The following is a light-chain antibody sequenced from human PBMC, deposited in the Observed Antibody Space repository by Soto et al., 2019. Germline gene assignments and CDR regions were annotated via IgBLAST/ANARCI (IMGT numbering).Light chain of an antibody. Sequence: QSALTQPASVSGSPGQSITISCTGTSSDVGGYNYVSWYQQHPGKAPKLMIYEVSKRPSGVPDRFSGSKSGNTASLTVSGLQTDDEADYYCSSYAGSNNYVFGTGTKVTVL. J-gene: IGLJ1*01. CDR1: SSDVGGYNY. CDR3: SSYAGSNNYV. CDR2: EVS. V-gene: IGLV2-8*01.